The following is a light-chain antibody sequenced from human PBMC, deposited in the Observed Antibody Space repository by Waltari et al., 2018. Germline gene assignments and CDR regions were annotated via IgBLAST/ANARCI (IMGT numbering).Light chain of an antibody. Sequence: EIVLTQSPATLSLSPGERATLSCRASQSVSSYLAWYQQKPGQAPRLLIYDASIRASVFLFFFCFVFCFFVFFCTISSLEPEDFAVYYCQQRSNWPSITFGQGTR. J-gene: IGKJ5*01. CDR1: QSVSSY. CDR3: QQRSNWPSIT. CDR2: DAS. V-gene: IGKV3-11*01.